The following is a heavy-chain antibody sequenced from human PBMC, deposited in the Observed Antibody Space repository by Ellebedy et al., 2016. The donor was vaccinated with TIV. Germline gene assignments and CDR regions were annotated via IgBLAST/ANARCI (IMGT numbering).Heavy chain of an antibody. CDR1: GASIDNYY. J-gene: IGHJ4*02. V-gene: IGHV4-59*01. Sequence: SETLSLTCTVSGASIDNYYWSWIRQSPGKGLEWIAYIYSSGNTNYIPSLKSRVTISVDTSRNQVSLNLTSVTAADTAVYYCARQLGGWRFDSWGQGTLVTVSS. D-gene: IGHD6-19*01. CDR3: ARQLGGWRFDS. CDR2: IYSSGNT.